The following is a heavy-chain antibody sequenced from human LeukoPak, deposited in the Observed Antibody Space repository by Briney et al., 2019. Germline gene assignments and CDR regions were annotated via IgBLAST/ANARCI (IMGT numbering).Heavy chain of an antibody. V-gene: IGHV3-15*01. J-gene: IGHJ4*02. CDR2: IKSKTAGGTT. CDR1: GGFISNYY. CDR3: TTGIAGN. D-gene: IGHD6-13*01. Sequence: ETLSLTCTVSGGFISNYYWSWVRQAPGKGLEWVGRIKSKTAGGTTDCAAPVKGRFTISRDDSKNTLYPQMNSLKTEDTAVYYCTTGIAGNWGQGTLVTVSS.